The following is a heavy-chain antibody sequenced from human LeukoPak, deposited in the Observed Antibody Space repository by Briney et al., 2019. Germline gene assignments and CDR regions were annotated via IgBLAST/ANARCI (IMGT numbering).Heavy chain of an antibody. Sequence: ASVKVSCKASGYTFTSYDINWVRQATGQGLEWMGWMNPNSGNTGYAQKFQGRVTMTRNTSISTAYMELSSLRSEDTAVYYCARVSYDILTGYYRDNWFDPWGQGTLVTVSS. J-gene: IGHJ5*02. D-gene: IGHD3-9*01. CDR2: MNPNSGNT. CDR1: GYTFTSYD. V-gene: IGHV1-8*01. CDR3: ARVSYDILTGYYRDNWFDP.